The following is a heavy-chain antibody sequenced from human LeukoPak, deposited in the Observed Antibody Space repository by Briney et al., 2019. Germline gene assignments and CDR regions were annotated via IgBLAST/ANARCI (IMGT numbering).Heavy chain of an antibody. Sequence: PGGSLRLSCEASGFNFTDAWMAWVRQTPGKGLEWLGRIRKKSDGGTTHYAAPVESRFFISRDDSRSTVSLQMKGLRSEDTGVYFCTREGYNFARNWGQGTLVTVSS. D-gene: IGHD5-24*01. J-gene: IGHJ4*02. CDR3: TREGYNFARN. V-gene: IGHV3-15*01. CDR2: IRKKSDGGTT. CDR1: GFNFTDAW.